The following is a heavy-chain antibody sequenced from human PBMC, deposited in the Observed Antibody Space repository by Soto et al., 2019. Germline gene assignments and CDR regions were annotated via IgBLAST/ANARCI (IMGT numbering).Heavy chain of an antibody. CDR2: IIPIFGTA. CDR1: GGTFSSYA. V-gene: IGHV1-69*13. D-gene: IGHD3-9*01. CDR3: AIRELDWLDNWLDP. J-gene: IGHJ5*02. Sequence: SVKVSCKASGGTFSSYAISWVRQAPGQGLEWMGGIIPIFGTANYAQKFQGRVTITADESTSTAYMELSSLRPEDTAVYYCAIRELDWLDNWLDPWGQGTLVTVYS.